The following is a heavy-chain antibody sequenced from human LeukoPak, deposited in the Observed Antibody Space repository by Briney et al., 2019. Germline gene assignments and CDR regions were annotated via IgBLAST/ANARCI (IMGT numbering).Heavy chain of an antibody. J-gene: IGHJ4*02. CDR3: AKPLHDYGDSYFDY. Sequence: QAGGSLRLSCAASGFTFDDYAMHWVRQAPGKGLEWVSGISWNGGSIGYADSVKGRFTISRDNAKNSLYLQMNSLRAEDTAVYYCAKPLHDYGDSYFDYWGQGTLVTVSS. CDR2: ISWNGGSI. D-gene: IGHD4/OR15-4a*01. CDR1: GFTFDDYA. V-gene: IGHV3-9*01.